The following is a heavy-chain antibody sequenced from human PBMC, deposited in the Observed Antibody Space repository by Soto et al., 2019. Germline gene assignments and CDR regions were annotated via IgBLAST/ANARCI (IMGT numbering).Heavy chain of an antibody. J-gene: IGHJ4*02. CDR3: AKAGYRQQLVSIDY. V-gene: IGHV3-30*18. Sequence: PGGSLRLSCAASGFTFSSYGMHWVRQAPGKGLEWVAVISYDGSNKYYADSVKGRFTISRDNSKNTLYLQMNSLRAEDTAVYYCAKAGYRQQLVSIDYWGQGTLVTVS. D-gene: IGHD6-13*01. CDR1: GFTFSSYG. CDR2: ISYDGSNK.